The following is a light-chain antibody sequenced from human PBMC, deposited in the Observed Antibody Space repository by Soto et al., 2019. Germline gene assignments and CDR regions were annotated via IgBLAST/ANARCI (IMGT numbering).Light chain of an antibody. CDR2: EVS. Sequence: QSALTQPASVSGSPGQSITISCTGTNSDVGGYNYVSWYQQHPGKAPKLMFYEVSNRPSGVSNRFSGSKSGNTASLTISGLQAEDEADYYCSSYTSSSTPYVVFGGGTKLTVL. CDR1: NSDVGGYNY. CDR3: SSYTSSSTPYVV. V-gene: IGLV2-14*01. J-gene: IGLJ2*01.